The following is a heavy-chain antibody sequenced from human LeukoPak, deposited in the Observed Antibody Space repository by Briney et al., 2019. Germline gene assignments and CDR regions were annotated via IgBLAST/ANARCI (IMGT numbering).Heavy chain of an antibody. CDR3: ARARTGFWSGYSYYFDY. CDR1: GGSISSYY. CDR2: IYYSGST. J-gene: IGHJ4*02. Sequence: SETLSLTCTVSGGSISSYYWSWVRQPPGKGLEWIGYIYYSGSTNYNPSLKSRVTISVDTSKNQFSLKLSSVTAADAAVYNCARARTGFWSGYSYYFDYWGQGTLVTVSS. D-gene: IGHD3-3*01. V-gene: IGHV4-59*01.